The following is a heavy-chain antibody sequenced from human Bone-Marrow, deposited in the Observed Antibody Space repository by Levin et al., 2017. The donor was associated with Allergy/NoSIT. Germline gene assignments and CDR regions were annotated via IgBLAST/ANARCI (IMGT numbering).Heavy chain of an antibody. CDR3: AREQWLVFVEGRFLFDY. D-gene: IGHD6-19*01. Sequence: GGSLRLSCAASGFIFSSHGMHWVRQAPGKGLEWVAVIWYDGSDEYYADSVKGRFTISRDNSRNTLYRQMNSLRAEDTAVYYCAREQWLVFVEGRFLFDYWGQGTLVTVSS. J-gene: IGHJ4*02. CDR2: IWYDGSDE. V-gene: IGHV3-33*01. CDR1: GFIFSSHG.